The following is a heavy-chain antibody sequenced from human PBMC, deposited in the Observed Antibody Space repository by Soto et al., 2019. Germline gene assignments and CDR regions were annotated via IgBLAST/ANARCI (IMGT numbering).Heavy chain of an antibody. CDR2: ISWSSVYT. CDR3: VEAKGLGGEASTYYCEF. J-gene: IGHJ4*02. CDR1: EFTFDDYA. Sequence: EVQLVESGGGLVHPGRSLRLSCAASEFTFDDYAMHWVRPAPGKGLEWVALISWSSVYTGYADSVRGRFTISSYNAKDPLYLEMNNLRPEDTALYYCVEAKGLGGEASTYYCEFWGQGTLVTVSS. D-gene: IGHD2-21*01. V-gene: IGHV3-9*01.